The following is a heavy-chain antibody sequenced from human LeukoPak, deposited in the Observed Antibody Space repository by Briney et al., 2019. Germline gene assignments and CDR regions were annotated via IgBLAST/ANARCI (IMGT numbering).Heavy chain of an antibody. Sequence: ASVKVSCKASGGTFSSYAISWVRQAPGQGLEWMGGIIPIFGTANYAQKFQGRVTITTDESTSTAYMELSSLRSEDTAVYYCARAKFGEFGYHYYYMDVWGKGTTVTVSS. CDR3: ARAKFGEFGYHYYYMDV. J-gene: IGHJ6*03. CDR1: GGTFSSYA. V-gene: IGHV1-69*05. CDR2: IIPIFGTA. D-gene: IGHD3-10*02.